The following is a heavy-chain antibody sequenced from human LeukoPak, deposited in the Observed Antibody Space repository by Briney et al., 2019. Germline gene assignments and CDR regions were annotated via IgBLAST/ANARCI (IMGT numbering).Heavy chain of an antibody. CDR2: NYYSGST. CDR3: ARDLDYYGSGSYSD. V-gene: IGHV4-59*01. J-gene: IGHJ4*02. CDR1: GGSISSYY. D-gene: IGHD3-10*01. Sequence: PSETLSLTCTVSGGSISSYYWSWIRQPPGKGLEWIGYNYYSGSTNYNPSLKSRVTISVDTSKNQFSLKLSSVTAADTAVYYCARDLDYYGSGSYSDWGQGTLVTVSS.